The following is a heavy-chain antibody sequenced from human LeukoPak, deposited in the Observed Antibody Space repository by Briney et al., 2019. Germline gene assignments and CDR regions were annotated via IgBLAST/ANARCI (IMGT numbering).Heavy chain of an antibody. V-gene: IGHV1-2*02. Sequence: ASVKVSCKASGYTFTGYYMHWVRQAPGQGLEWMGWINPNSGGTNYAQKFQGRVTMTRDTSISTAYMELSRLRSDDTAVYYCARDPYYDILTGYHYLDYWGQGTLVTVSS. CDR2: INPNSGGT. CDR3: ARDPYYDILTGYHYLDY. J-gene: IGHJ4*02. D-gene: IGHD3-9*01. CDR1: GYTFTGYY.